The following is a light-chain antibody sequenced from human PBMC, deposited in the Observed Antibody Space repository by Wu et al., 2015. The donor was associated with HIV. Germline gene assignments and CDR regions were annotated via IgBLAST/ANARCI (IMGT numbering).Light chain of an antibody. CDR3: QHYGSSPYS. V-gene: IGKV3-20*01. Sequence: EIVLTQSPGTLSLSPGQRATLSCRASQNIGSTSLAWYQQKPDQSPRPLIYDASSRASDIPDRFRGSGSGTDFTLTISSLQPEDFAVYYCQHYGSSPYSFGQGTNLEIK. CDR1: QNIGSTS. CDR2: DAS. J-gene: IGKJ2*03.